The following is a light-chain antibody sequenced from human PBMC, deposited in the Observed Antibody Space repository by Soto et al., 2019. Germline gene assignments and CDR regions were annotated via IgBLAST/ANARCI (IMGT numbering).Light chain of an antibody. CDR2: DNT. CDR1: NSNTGAGTD. J-gene: IGLJ1*01. V-gene: IGLV1-40*01. CDR3: QSYDTSLAAPYV. Sequence: QSALTQPPSVSGAPGQRVTISCTGRNSNTGAGTDVHWYQQLPGTAPNLLIYDNTNRPSGVPDRFSGSKSGTSASLAITGLQAEDEADYYCQSYDTSLAAPYVFGSGTKFTVL.